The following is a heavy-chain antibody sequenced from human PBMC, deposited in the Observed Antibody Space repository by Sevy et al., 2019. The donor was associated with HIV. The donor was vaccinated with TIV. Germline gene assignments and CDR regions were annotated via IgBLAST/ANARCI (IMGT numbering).Heavy chain of an antibody. Sequence: GGSLRLSCAASGFTFSSYSMNWVRQAPGKGLEWVSSISSSSSYIYYADSVKGRFTISRDNAKNSLYLQMNSLRAEDTAVYYCARAAWTAAGTYYYYYYMDVWGKRTTVTVSS. CDR3: ARAAWTAAGTYYYYYYMDV. J-gene: IGHJ6*03. CDR2: ISSSSSYI. V-gene: IGHV3-21*01. D-gene: IGHD6-13*01. CDR1: GFTFSSYS.